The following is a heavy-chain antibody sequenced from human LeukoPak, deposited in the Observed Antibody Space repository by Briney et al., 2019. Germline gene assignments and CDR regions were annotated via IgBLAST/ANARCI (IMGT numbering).Heavy chain of an antibody. D-gene: IGHD3-22*01. CDR2: ISYDGENK. CDR1: GFTFRSNG. CDR3: ARGRFNYDSSGYSSFYH. Sequence: PGGSLRLSCAASGFTFRSNGMHWVRQAPGKGLEWMAVISYDGENKYYADSVKGRFTISRDNSQNTLYLHMTSLRAEDTAVYYCARGRFNYDSSGYSSFYHWGQGTLVTVSS. J-gene: IGHJ4*02. V-gene: IGHV3-30*03.